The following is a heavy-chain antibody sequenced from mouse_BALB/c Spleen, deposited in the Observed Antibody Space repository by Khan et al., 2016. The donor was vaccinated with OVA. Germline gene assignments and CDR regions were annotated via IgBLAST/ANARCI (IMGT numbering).Heavy chain of an antibody. Sequence: QVQLQQPGAELVKPGAPVKLSCKASGYTFTSYWTNWVKQRPGRGLEWIGRIDPSDSETHYNQKFKDKATLTVDKSSSTAYIQLSSMTSEDSAVYYCARSGMYYYGRSGYYYAMDYWGQGTSVTVSA. CDR1: GYTFTSYW. J-gene: IGHJ4*01. D-gene: IGHD1-1*01. CDR2: IDPSDSET. CDR3: ARSGMYYYGRSGYYYAMDY. V-gene: IGHV1-69*02.